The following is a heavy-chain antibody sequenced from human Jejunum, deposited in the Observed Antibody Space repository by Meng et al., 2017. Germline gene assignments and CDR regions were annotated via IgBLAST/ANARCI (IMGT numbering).Heavy chain of an antibody. CDR1: GDSVNSNSGY. D-gene: IGHD6-19*01. Sequence: QLQLQESGPGLLKPSETLSLTCTVPGDSVNSNSGYWGWIRQSPGKGLEWIGTISYSATTYYNPSLKTRVTISVDTSKNQVSLNLGSVTAADTGIYHCARHCGYRSGCHQYFDYWGQGTLVTSPQ. CDR3: ARHCGYRSGCHQYFDY. CDR2: ISYSATT. V-gene: IGHV4-39*01. J-gene: IGHJ4*02.